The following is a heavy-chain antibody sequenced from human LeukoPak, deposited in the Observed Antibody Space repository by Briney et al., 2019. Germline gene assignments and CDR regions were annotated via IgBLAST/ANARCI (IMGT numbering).Heavy chain of an antibody. Sequence: PSETLSLTCTVSGGSISSYYWSWIRQPPGKGLEWIGYIYYSGSTNYNPSLKSRVTISVDTSKNQFSLKLSSVTAADTAVYYCARNDFWSGYYRYGMDVWGQGTTVTVSS. CDR1: GGSISSYY. CDR3: ARNDFWSGYYRYGMDV. V-gene: IGHV4-59*01. CDR2: IYYSGST. D-gene: IGHD3-3*01. J-gene: IGHJ6*02.